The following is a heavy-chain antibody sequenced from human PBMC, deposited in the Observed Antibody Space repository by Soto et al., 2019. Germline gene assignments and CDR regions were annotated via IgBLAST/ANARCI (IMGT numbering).Heavy chain of an antibody. V-gene: IGHV3-11*05. CDR3: ARDPSVRSPPDY. Sequence: QVQVVESGGGLVRPGGSLRLSCVASGFTFSDYYMTWFRQAPGKGLEWVSYISSTSAYTKYADSEKGRFTISRDNAKNSVDLQMSDLRDEDTAVYYCARDPSVRSPPDYWGQGTLVTVSS. CDR1: GFTFSDYY. CDR2: ISSTSAYT. J-gene: IGHJ4*02.